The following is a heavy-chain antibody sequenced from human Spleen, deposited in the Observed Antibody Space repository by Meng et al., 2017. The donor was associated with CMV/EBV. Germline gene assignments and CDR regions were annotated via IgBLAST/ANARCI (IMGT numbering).Heavy chain of an antibody. CDR1: GFTFSDSY. J-gene: IGHJ4*01. CDR2: MSSSSTIR. V-gene: IGHV3-11*04. CDR3: ARDTTEYFDH. Sequence: RSCAASGFTFSDSYMSWIRQAPGKGLEWVSYMSSSSTIRYYADSVKGRFTISRDNAKKSLYLQMNSLRAEDTAVYYCARDTTEYFDHWGQGTLVTVSS. D-gene: IGHD4-17*01.